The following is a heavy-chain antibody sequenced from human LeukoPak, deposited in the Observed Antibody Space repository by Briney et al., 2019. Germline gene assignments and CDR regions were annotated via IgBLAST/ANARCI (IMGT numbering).Heavy chain of an antibody. Sequence: ASVKVSCKVSGYTPTELSIHWVRQAPGKGGEWMGGFDPEDGETIYAQRLQGGVTMTEDTSTDTAYIELSSMRSEDAAVYYCATVSYYYDSSGYQGYFQHWGQGTLVTVSS. V-gene: IGHV1-24*01. D-gene: IGHD3-22*01. CDR1: GYTPTELS. J-gene: IGHJ1*01. CDR3: ATVSYYYDSSGYQGYFQH. CDR2: FDPEDGET.